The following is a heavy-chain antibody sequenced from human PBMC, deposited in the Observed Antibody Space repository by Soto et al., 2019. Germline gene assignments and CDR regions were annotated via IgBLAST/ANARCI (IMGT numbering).Heavy chain of an antibody. CDR1: GFTFSSYG. Sequence: GGSLRLSCAASGFTFSSYGMHWVRQAPGKGLEWVAVIWYDGSNKYYADSVKGRFTISRDNSKNTLYLQMNSLRAEDTAVYYCAREPPSVDYIWGSFPAHWGQGTRVTVSS. D-gene: IGHD3-16*01. V-gene: IGHV3-33*01. J-gene: IGHJ4*02. CDR2: IWYDGSNK. CDR3: AREPPSVDYIWGSFPAH.